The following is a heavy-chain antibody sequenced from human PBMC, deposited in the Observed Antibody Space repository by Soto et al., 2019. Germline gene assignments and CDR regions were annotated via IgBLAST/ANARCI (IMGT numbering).Heavy chain of an antibody. J-gene: IGHJ6*02. D-gene: IGHD3-22*01. Sequence: ASVQVSCKASGGTFSSLVIHWVRPAPGQGLEWMGGIIPIFETTNYAQIFQGRVSIVADISTSTAYMELSRLRSEDTAVYYCARALLSHSYDSGGYDSYFHAMDVWGQGTPVNGTS. CDR2: IIPIFETT. V-gene: IGHV1-69*06. CDR1: GGTFSSLV. CDR3: ARALLSHSYDSGGYDSYFHAMDV.